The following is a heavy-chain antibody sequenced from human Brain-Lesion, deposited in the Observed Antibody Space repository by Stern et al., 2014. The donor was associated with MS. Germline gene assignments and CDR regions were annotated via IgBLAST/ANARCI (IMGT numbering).Heavy chain of an antibody. D-gene: IGHD1-14*01. J-gene: IGHJ4*02. V-gene: IGHV1-8*01. CDR2: MSPSSGDT. Sequence: VQLVESGAEVMRPGASVRVSCKTSGSTFTTIDINWVRQATGHGLEWVGWMSPSSGDTGYAQKFQGRVTMTRDTSINTAYMELSSLVSEDTAVYYCAGGQPEMSHFDSWGQGTQVIVSS. CDR1: GSTFTTID. CDR3: AGGQPEMSHFDS.